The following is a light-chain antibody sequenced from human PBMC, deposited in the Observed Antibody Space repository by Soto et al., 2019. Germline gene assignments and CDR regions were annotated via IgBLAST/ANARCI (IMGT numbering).Light chain of an antibody. J-gene: IGKJ1*01. V-gene: IGKV1-39*01. Sequence: DIQMTQSPSSKSASVGDRVTISCRASENVGKYLNWYQQKAGRAPELLIYGVSTLHSGVPSRFSGSGSGTEFSLIIASLQPEDSATYYCQQTHSIPWTFGQGAGVEIK. CDR3: QQTHSIPWT. CDR1: ENVGKY. CDR2: GVS.